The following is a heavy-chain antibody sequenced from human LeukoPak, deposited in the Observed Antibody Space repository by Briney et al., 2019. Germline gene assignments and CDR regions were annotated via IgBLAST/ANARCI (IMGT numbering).Heavy chain of an antibody. D-gene: IGHD4-11*01. Sequence: ASVTVSCKVSGYTLTELSMHWVRQAPGKGLEWMGGFDPEDGETIYAQKFQGRVTMTEDTSTDTAYMELSSLRSEDTAVYYCATSSTYSNHYYYYYMDVGGKGTTVTVSS. J-gene: IGHJ6*03. CDR3: ATSSTYSNHYYYYYMDV. V-gene: IGHV1-24*01. CDR2: FDPEDGET. CDR1: GYTLTELS.